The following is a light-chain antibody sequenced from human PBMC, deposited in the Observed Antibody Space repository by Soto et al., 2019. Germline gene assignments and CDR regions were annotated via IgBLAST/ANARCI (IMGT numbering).Light chain of an antibody. Sequence: QSALTQPASVSGSPGQSITISCTGTSSDVGGYNYVSWYQQHPGKAPKLIIFDVSNRPSGVSNHFSGSKSGNTASLTISGLQAEDEADYYCSSYTSSTTRVFGTGTKLTVL. CDR2: DVS. CDR3: SSYTSSTTRV. V-gene: IGLV2-14*01. CDR1: SSDVGGYNY. J-gene: IGLJ1*01.